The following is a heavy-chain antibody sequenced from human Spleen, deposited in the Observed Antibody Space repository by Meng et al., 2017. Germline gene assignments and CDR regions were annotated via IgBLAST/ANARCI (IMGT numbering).Heavy chain of an antibody. V-gene: IGHV1-18*01. CDR2: INTYTGKI. J-gene: IGHJ4*02. CDR3: GTVQNPYLNS. CDR1: GYTLADEC. D-gene: IGHD1-14*01. Sequence: QGQRVETGGELIKPGASVKFSCVASGYTLADECIRWVRQAPGQGLEWLSEINTYTGKIDYAHNFQGRVTITTDTFTSTVYMELRSLRADDTAVYYCGTVQNPYLNSWGQGTLVTVSS.